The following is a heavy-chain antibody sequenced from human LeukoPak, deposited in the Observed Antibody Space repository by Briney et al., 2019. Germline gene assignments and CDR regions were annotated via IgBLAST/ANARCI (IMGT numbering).Heavy chain of an antibody. CDR3: ARVLPAGSSYYYGMDV. D-gene: IGHD2-2*01. CDR2: INPNSGGT. J-gene: IGHJ6*02. CDR1: GYTFTGYY. V-gene: IGHV1-2*06. Sequence: ASVKVSCKASGYTFTGYYMHWVRQAPGQGLEWMGRINPNSGGTNYAQKFQGRVTMTRDTSISTAYMELSRLRSDDTAVYYCARVLPAGSSYYYGMDVWGQGTTVTVSS.